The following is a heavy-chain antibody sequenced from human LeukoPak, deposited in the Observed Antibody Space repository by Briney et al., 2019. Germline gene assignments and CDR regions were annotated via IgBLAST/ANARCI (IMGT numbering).Heavy chain of an antibody. CDR1: GFTFSDYY. Sequence: PGGSLRLSCAASGFTFSDYYMSWIRQAPGKGLEWVSYISSSGSTIYYADSVKGRFTISRDNAKNSLYLQMNSLRAEDTAVYYCARDNSQTYSNYGTGLDWGQGTLVTVSS. V-gene: IGHV3-11*01. CDR2: ISSSGSTI. D-gene: IGHD4-11*01. J-gene: IGHJ4*02. CDR3: ARDNSQTYSNYGTGLD.